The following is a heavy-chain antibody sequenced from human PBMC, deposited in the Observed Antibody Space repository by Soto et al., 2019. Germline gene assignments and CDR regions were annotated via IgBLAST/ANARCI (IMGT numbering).Heavy chain of an antibody. J-gene: IGHJ6*02. D-gene: IGHD3-3*01. CDR3: ASGLVTGFGVYYYGMDV. V-gene: IGHV4-34*01. CDR2: INHSGST. Sequence: SETLSLTCSVYGGSFSGYYWSWIRQPPGKGLEWIGEINHSGSTNYNPSLKSRVTISVDTSKNQFSLKLSSVTAADTAVYYCASGLVTGFGVYYYGMDVWGQGTTVTVSS. CDR1: GGSFSGYY.